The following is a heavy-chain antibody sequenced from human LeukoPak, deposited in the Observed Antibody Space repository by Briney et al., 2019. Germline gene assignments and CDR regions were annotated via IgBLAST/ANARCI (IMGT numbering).Heavy chain of an antibody. J-gene: IGHJ4*02. D-gene: IGHD4/OR15-4a*01. CDR2: ISDNGGGR. CDR1: GFTFSSYA. V-gene: IGHV3-23*01. CDR3: AKESGALGAPLYDY. Sequence: GGSLRLSCAASGFTFSSYAMSWVRQAPGEGLEWVSGISDNGGGRYYADSVKGRFTISRDNSKNMLYLQMNSLRAKDTAVYYCAKESGALGAPLYDYWGRGILVTASS.